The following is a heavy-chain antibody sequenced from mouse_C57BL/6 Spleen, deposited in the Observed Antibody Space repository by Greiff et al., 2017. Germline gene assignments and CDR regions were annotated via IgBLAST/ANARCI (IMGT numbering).Heavy chain of an antibody. V-gene: IGHV1-20*01. J-gene: IGHJ3*01. CDR1: GYSFTGYF. D-gene: IGHD2-1*01. CDR3: AREENLLWSYERFAY. CDR2: INPYNGDT. Sequence: EVKLMESGPELVKPGDSVKISCKASGYSFTGYFMNWVMQSHGKSLEWIGRINPYNGDTFYNQKFKGKATLTVDKSSSTAHMELRSLTSEDSAVYYCAREENLLWSYERFAYWGQGTLVTVSA.